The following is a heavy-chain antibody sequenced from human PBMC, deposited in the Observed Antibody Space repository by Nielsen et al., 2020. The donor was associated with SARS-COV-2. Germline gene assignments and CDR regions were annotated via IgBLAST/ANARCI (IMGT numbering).Heavy chain of an antibody. V-gene: IGHV3-20*01. Sequence: GESLKISCAASGFTFDDYGMSWVRQAPGKGLEWVSGINWNGGSTGYADSVKGRFTISRDNAKNSLYLQMNSLRAEETALYHCESLYGDLGYWGQGTLVTVSS. CDR2: INWNGGST. CDR3: ESLYGDLGY. CDR1: GFTFDDYG. D-gene: IGHD4-17*01. J-gene: IGHJ4*02.